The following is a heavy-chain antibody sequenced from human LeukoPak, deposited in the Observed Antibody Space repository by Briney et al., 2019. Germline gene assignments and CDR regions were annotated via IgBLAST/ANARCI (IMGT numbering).Heavy chain of an antibody. CDR1: GYAFTSYD. CDR2: MNPSSGNT. D-gene: IGHD2-2*01. Sequence: ASVKVSCKASGYAFTSYDINWVRQATGQGLEWMGWMNPSSGNTGYAQKFQGRVTMTRNTSMSTAYMELSSLRSEDTAVYYCARTDIVVVPAAPYNWFDPWGQGTLVTVSS. V-gene: IGHV1-8*01. J-gene: IGHJ5*02. CDR3: ARTDIVVVPAAPYNWFDP.